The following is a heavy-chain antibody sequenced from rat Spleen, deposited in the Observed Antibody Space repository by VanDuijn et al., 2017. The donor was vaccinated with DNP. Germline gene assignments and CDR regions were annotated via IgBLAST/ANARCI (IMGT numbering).Heavy chain of an antibody. CDR2: IGSPAYAP. Sequence: EVRLVESGGGLVQPGRSLKLSCAASGFTFSDYYMAWVRQAPAKGLEWVAYIGSPAYAPYYGDSVKGRFTISRDNAKSTLYLQMNSLRSEDMATYYCVRWNSGHFDYWGQGVMVTVSS. V-gene: IGHV5-22*01. CDR1: GFTFSDYY. D-gene: IGHD4-3*01. CDR3: VRWNSGHFDY. J-gene: IGHJ2*01.